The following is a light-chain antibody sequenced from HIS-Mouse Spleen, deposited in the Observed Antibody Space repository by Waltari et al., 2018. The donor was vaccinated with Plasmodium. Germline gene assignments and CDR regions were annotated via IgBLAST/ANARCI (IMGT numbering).Light chain of an antibody. CDR1: QSVSSN. CDR2: GAS. Sequence: EIVMTQSPATLSVSPGERATLSCRASQSVSSNLAWYLQKPGQAPRLLIYGASTRATGIPARFSGSGSGTEFTRTISSLQSEDFAVYDCQQYNNWSFTFGPGTKVDIK. V-gene: IGKV3-15*01. CDR3: QQYNNWSFT. J-gene: IGKJ3*01.